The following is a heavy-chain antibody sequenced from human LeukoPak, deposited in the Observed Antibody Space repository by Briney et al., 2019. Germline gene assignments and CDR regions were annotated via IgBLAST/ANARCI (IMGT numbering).Heavy chain of an antibody. CDR2: INHSGST. J-gene: IGHJ4*02. V-gene: IGHV4-34*01. Sequence: SETLSLTCAVYGGSFSGYYWSWIRQPPGKGLEWIGEINHSGSTNYNPSLKSRVTISVDTSKNQFSLKLSSVTAADTAVYYCARRLYYDFWSGPFDYWGQGTLVTVSS. CDR3: ARRLYYDFWSGPFDY. CDR1: GGSFSGYY. D-gene: IGHD3-3*01.